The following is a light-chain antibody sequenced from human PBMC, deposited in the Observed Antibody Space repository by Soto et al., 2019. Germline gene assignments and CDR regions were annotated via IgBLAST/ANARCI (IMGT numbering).Light chain of an antibody. J-gene: IGKJ4*01. CDR1: QSVTDF. V-gene: IGKV3-11*01. CDR2: DAS. Sequence: EIVLTQSPATLSLSPGERATLSCRASQSVTDFLAWYQQKPGQAPMLLIYDASNRATGVPARFSGSGSGTDFTLTISSLEPEDSAVYYCQQRSGWPPLTFGGGTNVAIK. CDR3: QQRSGWPPLT.